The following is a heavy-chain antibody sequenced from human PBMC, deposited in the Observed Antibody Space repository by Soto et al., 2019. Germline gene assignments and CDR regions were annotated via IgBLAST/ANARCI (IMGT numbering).Heavy chain of an antibody. CDR3: ARGWGYDSYTYYYAY. Sequence: SVKVSCKASGGTFSSYAISWVRQAPGQGLEWMGGIIPIFGTANYAQKFQGRVTITADESTSTAYMELSRLRSEDTAVYYCARGWGYDSYTYYYAYWGQGTLVTVSS. J-gene: IGHJ4*02. CDR2: IIPIFGTA. CDR1: GGTFSSYA. D-gene: IGHD3-22*01. V-gene: IGHV1-69*13.